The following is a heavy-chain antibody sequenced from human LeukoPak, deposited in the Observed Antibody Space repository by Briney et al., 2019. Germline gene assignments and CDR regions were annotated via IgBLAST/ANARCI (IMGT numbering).Heavy chain of an antibody. CDR2: INPYGTEK. D-gene: IGHD2-2*01. CDR3: SGRDSSRSPRAY. Sequence: GGSLRLSCAASGLTFTDFWMNWVRLAPGRGLEWLANINPYGTEKYYVDSVKGRFAISRDNAKNEVYLEMNGLRAEDTGVYYCSGRDSSRSPRAYWGQGALVSVSS. CDR1: GLTFTDFW. J-gene: IGHJ4*02. V-gene: IGHV3-7*01.